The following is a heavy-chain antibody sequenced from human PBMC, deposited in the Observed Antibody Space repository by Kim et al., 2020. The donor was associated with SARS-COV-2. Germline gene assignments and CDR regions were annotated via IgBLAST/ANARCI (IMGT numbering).Heavy chain of an antibody. Sequence: GSETFYVDSVKGRFTNSRDNAKNSLYLQRNSLRAEDTAVYYCVRARGVDVWGQGTTVTVSS. J-gene: IGHJ6*02. V-gene: IGHV3-7*04. CDR2: GSET. D-gene: IGHD6-6*01. CDR3: VRARGVDV.